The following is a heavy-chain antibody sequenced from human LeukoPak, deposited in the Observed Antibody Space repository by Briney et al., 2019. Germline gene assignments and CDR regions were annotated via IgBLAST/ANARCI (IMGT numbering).Heavy chain of an antibody. CDR3: ARGRSLRLSYFGDQGFDP. V-gene: IGHV1-2*02. D-gene: IGHD3-10*01. CDR2: INPNTGDT. Sequence: EASVKVSCKAYGYTFTDYYIHWVRQAPGQGLEWMGWINPNTGDTTYSQRFQGRVIMTRDTSISTAYIELHSLRSDDTATYYCARGRSLRLSYFGDQGFDPWGQGTLVTVSS. J-gene: IGHJ5*02. CDR1: GYTFTDYY.